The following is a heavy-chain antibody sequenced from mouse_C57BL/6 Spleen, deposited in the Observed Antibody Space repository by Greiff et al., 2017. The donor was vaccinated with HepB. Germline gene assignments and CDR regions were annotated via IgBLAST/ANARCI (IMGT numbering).Heavy chain of an antibody. CDR1: GYTFTSYW. CDR3: ARKDGNYAYYFDY. V-gene: IGHV1-69*01. J-gene: IGHJ2*01. Sequence: VQLQQPGAELVMPGASVKLSCKASGYTFTSYWMHWVKQRPGQGLEWIGEIDPSDSYTNYNQKFKGKSTLTVDKSSSTAYMQLSSLTSEDSAVYYCARKDGNYAYYFDYWGQGTTLTVSS. CDR2: IDPSDSYT. D-gene: IGHD2-1*01.